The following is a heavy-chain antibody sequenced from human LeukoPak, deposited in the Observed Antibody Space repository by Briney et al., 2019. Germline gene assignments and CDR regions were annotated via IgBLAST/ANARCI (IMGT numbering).Heavy chain of an antibody. Sequence: SETLSLTCAVYGGSFSGYYWSWIRQPPGEGLEWIGEINHSGSTNYNPSLKSRVTISVDTSKNQFSLKLSSVTAADTAVYYCARAPRYSSSWYAYWGQGTLVTVSS. CDR1: GGSFSGYY. J-gene: IGHJ4*02. CDR2: INHSGST. D-gene: IGHD6-13*01. CDR3: ARAPRYSSSWYAY. V-gene: IGHV4-34*01.